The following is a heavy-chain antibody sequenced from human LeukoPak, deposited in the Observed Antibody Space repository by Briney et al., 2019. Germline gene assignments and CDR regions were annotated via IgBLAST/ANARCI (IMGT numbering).Heavy chain of an antibody. CDR2: ISAYNINT. Sequence: PGGSLRLSCAASGFTFSSYGISWVRQAPGQGLEWMGWISAYNINTNFAQKLQGRVTMTTDTSTNTAYMELRSLRSDDTAVYYCASWAGYCSSNNCYATSLDYWGQGTLVTVSA. V-gene: IGHV1-18*01. CDR1: GFTFSSYG. CDR3: ASWAGYCSSNNCYATSLDY. D-gene: IGHD2-2*01. J-gene: IGHJ4*02.